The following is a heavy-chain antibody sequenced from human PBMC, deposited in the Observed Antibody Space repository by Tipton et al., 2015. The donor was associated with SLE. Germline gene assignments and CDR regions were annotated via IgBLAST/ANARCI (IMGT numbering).Heavy chain of an antibody. CDR2: ISSNSGGT. CDR1: GYSFTDYY. V-gene: IGHV1-2*06. Sequence: QLVQSGPEVKKSGASVKVSCKASGYSFTDYYIHWVRQAPGQGLEWMGRISSNSGGTNYAQNFLGRVAMTRDTSTNTTYLEVRRLRSDDTAIYYCARGTNCSSVSCYTDYYYFGMDVWGQGTTVTVSS. CDR3: ARGTNCSSVSCYTDYYYFGMDV. D-gene: IGHD2-2*02. J-gene: IGHJ6*02.